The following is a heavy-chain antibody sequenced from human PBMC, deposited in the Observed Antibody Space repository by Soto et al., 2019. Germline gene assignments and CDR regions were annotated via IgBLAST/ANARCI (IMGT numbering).Heavy chain of an antibody. CDR2: IYWDDDK. CDR1: GFSLSTSGVG. CDR3: ARGGWTTYYSPFFDY. Sequence: QITLKESGPTLVNPTRTLTLTCTFSGFSLSTSGVGVGWIRQPPGKALEWLAVIYWDDDKRYSPSLKSRLTITKDTSKNQVVLTLTNVDTVDTATYYCARGGWTTYYSPFFDYWGQGTLVTVSS. J-gene: IGHJ4*02. D-gene: IGHD3-10*01. V-gene: IGHV2-5*02.